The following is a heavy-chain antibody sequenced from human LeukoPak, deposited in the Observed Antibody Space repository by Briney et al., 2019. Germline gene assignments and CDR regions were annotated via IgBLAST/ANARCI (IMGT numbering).Heavy chain of an antibody. Sequence: SETLSLTCTVSGGSISSSAYYWGWIRQSPGKGLEWIVSISYSGSTYYNPSLKSRVTILVDTSKNQFSLKLSSVTAADTAVYYCARDGGSGYYSHIPFDYWGQGTLVTVSS. CDR3: ARDGGSGYYSHIPFDY. J-gene: IGHJ4*02. D-gene: IGHD3-22*01. CDR2: ISYSGST. V-gene: IGHV4-39*07. CDR1: GGSISSSAYY.